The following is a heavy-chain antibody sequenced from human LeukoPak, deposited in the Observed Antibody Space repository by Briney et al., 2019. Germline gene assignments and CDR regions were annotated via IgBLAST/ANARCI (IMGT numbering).Heavy chain of an antibody. J-gene: IGHJ4*02. CDR3: ARDPFYYDSSGYTDY. CDR1: GYTFTGYY. CDR2: INPNSGGT. V-gene: IGHV1-2*02. Sequence: ASVKVSCKASGYTFTGYYMHWVRQAPGQGLEWMGWINPNSGGTNYAQKLQGRVTMTTDTSTSIAYMELRSLRSDDTAVYYCARDPFYYDSSGYTDYWGQGTLVTVSS. D-gene: IGHD3-22*01.